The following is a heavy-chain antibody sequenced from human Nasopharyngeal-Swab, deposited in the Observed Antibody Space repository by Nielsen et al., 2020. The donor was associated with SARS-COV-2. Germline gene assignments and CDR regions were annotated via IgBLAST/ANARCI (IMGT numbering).Heavy chain of an antibody. CDR1: GGSISSYY. CDR2: IYYSGST. J-gene: IGHJ4*02. D-gene: IGHD3-22*01. Sequence: GSLRLSCTVSGGSISSYYWSWIRQPPGKGLEWIGYIYYSGSTNYNPSLKSRVTISVDTSKNQFSLKLSSVTAADTAVYYCASWPGDYYDSSGYYYWGQGTLVTVSS. CDR3: ASWPGDYYDSSGYYY. V-gene: IGHV4-59*08.